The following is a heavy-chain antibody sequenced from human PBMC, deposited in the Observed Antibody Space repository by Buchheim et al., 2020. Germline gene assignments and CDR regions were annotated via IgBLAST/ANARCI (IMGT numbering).Heavy chain of an antibody. D-gene: IGHD3-22*01. J-gene: IGHJ4*02. Sequence: EVQLVESGGGLVQPGGSLKLSCAASGFTFSGSAMHWVRQASGKGLEWVGRIRSKANSYATAYAASGKGRLTISRDDSKNTAYLQMNSLKTEDTAVYYCTSPDYYDSSGYYKSWGQGTL. CDR1: GFTFSGSA. CDR2: IRSKANSYAT. V-gene: IGHV3-73*02. CDR3: TSPDYYDSSGYYKS.